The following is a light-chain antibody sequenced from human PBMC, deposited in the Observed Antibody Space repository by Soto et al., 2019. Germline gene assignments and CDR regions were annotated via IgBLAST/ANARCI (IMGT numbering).Light chain of an antibody. CDR3: QQYYSYPIT. V-gene: IGKV1-8*01. CDR1: QGISSY. J-gene: IGKJ5*01. CDR2: AAS. Sequence: AIELTQSRSSLSSWVGDIVTITCRASQGISSYLAWYQQKPGKAPKLLIYAASTLQSGVPSRFSGSGSGTDFTLTISCLQSEDFATYYCQQYYSYPITFGQGTRLEI.